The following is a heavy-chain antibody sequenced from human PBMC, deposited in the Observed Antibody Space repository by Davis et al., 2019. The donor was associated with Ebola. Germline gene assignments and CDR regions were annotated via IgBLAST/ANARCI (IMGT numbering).Heavy chain of an antibody. Sequence: GESLKISCAASGFTFSSYWMHWVRQAPGKGLVWVSHINSDGSTTNYADSVKGRFTVSRDNPKNTMYLQMNSVRAEDTAVYYCVRTRGYSYGSGDYWGQGTLVIVSS. CDR1: GFTFSSYW. D-gene: IGHD5-18*01. CDR3: VRTRGYSYGSGDY. CDR2: INSDGSTT. V-gene: IGHV3-74*01. J-gene: IGHJ4*02.